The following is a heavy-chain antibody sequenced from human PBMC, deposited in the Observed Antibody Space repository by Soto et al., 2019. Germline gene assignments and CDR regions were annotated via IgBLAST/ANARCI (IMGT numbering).Heavy chain of an antibody. D-gene: IGHD6-19*01. J-gene: IGHJ4*02. Sequence: QLQLQESGPGLVKPSETLSLTCTVSGASISSSTFYWGWIRQPPGKGLEWIGTVYYSGSAYYNPSLKSRLTISVDTSKNQFSPKLSSVTAADTALYYCVRHAPYRSGWANRNDYWGQGTLVTVSS. V-gene: IGHV4-39*01. CDR3: VRHAPYRSGWANRNDY. CDR1: GASISSSTFY. CDR2: VYYSGSA.